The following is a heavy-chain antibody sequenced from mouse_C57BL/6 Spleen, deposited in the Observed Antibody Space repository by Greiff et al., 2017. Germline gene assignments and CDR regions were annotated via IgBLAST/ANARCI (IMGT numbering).Heavy chain of an antibody. V-gene: IGHV1-61*01. CDR1: GYTFTSYW. D-gene: IGHD1-1*01. J-gene: IGHJ1*03. CDR3: ARKGTTGFYWYFDV. CDR2: IYPSDSET. Sequence: QVQLKQPGAELVRPGSSVKLSCKASGYTFTSYWLDWVKQRPGQGLEWIGNIYPSDSETHYNQKFKDKATLTVDKSSSTAYMQLSSLTSEDSAVYNCARKGTTGFYWYFDVWGTGTTVTVSS.